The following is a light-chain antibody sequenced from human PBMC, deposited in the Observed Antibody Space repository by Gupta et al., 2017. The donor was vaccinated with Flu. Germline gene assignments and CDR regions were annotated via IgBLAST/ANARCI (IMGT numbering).Light chain of an antibody. CDR1: QGISTY. J-gene: IGKJ3*01. CDR3: QQLNSYPPSFT. V-gene: IGKV1-9*01. CDR2: AAS. Sequence: RVTITCRASQGISTYLAWYQQKPGKAPKLLIYAASTLQSGVPSRFGGSVSGTEFTLTISSLQPEDLATYYCQQLNSYPPSFTFGPGTKVDIK.